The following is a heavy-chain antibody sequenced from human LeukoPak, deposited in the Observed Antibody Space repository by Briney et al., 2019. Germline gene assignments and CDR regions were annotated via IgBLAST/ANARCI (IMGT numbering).Heavy chain of an antibody. CDR1: GGSISSGSDY. D-gene: IGHD3-22*01. Sequence: SQTLSLTCTVSGGSISSGSDYCSWIRQTAGKGLEWIGRSYSSGSTNYNPSLKSRVSISVDTSKNQLSLRLSSVTAADTAVYYCARGSRYSSGYDYIDHWGQGTLVTVSS. CDR2: SYSSGST. V-gene: IGHV4-61*02. CDR3: ARGSRYSSGYDYIDH. J-gene: IGHJ4*02.